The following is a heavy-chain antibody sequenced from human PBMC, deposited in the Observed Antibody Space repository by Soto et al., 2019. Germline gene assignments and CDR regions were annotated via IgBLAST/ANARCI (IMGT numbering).Heavy chain of an antibody. CDR3: ARFYYYDSSGYPVRYYFDY. J-gene: IGHJ4*02. CDR2: IYYSGSN. D-gene: IGHD3-22*01. V-gene: IGHV4-31*03. CDR1: GGSISSGGYY. Sequence: SETLSLTCTVSGGSISSGGYYWSWIRQHPGKGLEWIGYIYYSGSNYYNPSLKSRVTISVDTSKNQFSLKLISVTAADTAVYYCARFYYYDSSGYPVRYYFDYWGQGTLVTVSS.